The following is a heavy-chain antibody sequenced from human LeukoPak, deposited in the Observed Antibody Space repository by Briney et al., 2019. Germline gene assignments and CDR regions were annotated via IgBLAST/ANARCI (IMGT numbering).Heavy chain of an antibody. CDR1: GFTFSHFW. CDR2: LKPDGSDK. J-gene: IGHJ3*01. D-gene: IGHD2-15*01. Sequence: GGSLRLSCAASGFTFSHFWMSWVGQPPGKGLEWVANLKPDGSDKYYVDSVRGRFTISRDNAKNSLYLQINSLTAEDTAVYYCATEDRWAFDSWGQGTMVTVSS. CDR3: ATEDRWAFDS. V-gene: IGHV3-7*01.